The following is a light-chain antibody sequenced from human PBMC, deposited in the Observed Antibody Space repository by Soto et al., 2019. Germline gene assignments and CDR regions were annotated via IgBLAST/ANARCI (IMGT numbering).Light chain of an antibody. CDR2: EVS. CDR3: SSYTSSTAYV. CDR1: SSDVGGYNY. J-gene: IGLJ1*01. Sequence: QSALTQPASVSGSPGQSITISCTGTSSDVGGYNYVSWYQLHPGKAPKLMVYEVSNRPSGVSNRFSGSKSGNTASLTISGLQADDDADYYCSSYTSSTAYVFGTGTKVTVL. V-gene: IGLV2-14*01.